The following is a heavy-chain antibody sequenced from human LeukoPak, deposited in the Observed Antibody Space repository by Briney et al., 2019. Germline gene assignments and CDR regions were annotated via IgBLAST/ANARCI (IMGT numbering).Heavy chain of an antibody. V-gene: IGHV3-53*01. CDR2: IYSGGST. J-gene: IGHJ5*02. CDR1: GFTVSSNY. Sequence: GGSLRLSCAASGFTVSSNYMNWVRQAPGKGLEWVSVIYSGGSTYYADSVKGRFTISRDNSKSTLYLQMNSLRAEDTAVYYCARDQVPYYDILTGYSWNWFDPRGQGTLVTVSS. D-gene: IGHD3-9*01. CDR3: ARDQVPYYDILTGYSWNWFDP.